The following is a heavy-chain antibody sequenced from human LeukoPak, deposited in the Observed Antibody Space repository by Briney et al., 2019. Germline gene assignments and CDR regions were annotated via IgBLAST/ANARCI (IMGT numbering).Heavy chain of an antibody. Sequence: GGSLRLSCAASGFTFSSYHMNWVRQAPGKGLEWLSYIQSTSGSIYYADSVKGRFTISRDNAKNSLYLQMNSLRAEDTAVYYCARKSDSLLVREGDCWGQGTLVTVSS. CDR1: GFTFSSYH. J-gene: IGHJ4*02. D-gene: IGHD3-10*01. V-gene: IGHV3-48*01. CDR3: ARKSDSLLVREGDC. CDR2: IQSTSGSI.